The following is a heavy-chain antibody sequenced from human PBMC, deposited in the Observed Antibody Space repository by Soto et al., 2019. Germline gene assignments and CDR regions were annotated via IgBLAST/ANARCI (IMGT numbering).Heavy chain of an antibody. CDR2: IYPSGST. J-gene: IGHJ5*02. D-gene: IGHD6-13*01. Sequence: SETLSLTCTVSGGSISYYYWSWIRQSAGKGLEWIGRIYPSGSTNYNPSLKGRVTMSVDTSNNQFSLNLGSVTAADTAVYYCARDRNAAGPSNWLDPCGQGTLVTVYS. V-gene: IGHV4-4*07. CDR1: GGSISYYY. CDR3: ARDRNAAGPSNWLDP.